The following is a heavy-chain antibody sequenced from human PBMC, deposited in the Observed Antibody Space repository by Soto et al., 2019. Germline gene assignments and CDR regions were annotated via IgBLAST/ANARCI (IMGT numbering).Heavy chain of an antibody. CDR2: IHSGGSRI. V-gene: IGHV3-48*03. D-gene: IGHD4-17*01. J-gene: IGHJ6*04. CDR1: GFTFSTYH. Sequence: EVQLVESGGGLVQPGGSLILSCAASGFTFSTYHMNWVRQAPGKGLEWVSYIHSGGSRIYYADSVKGRFTISRDNAKNSLYLQMNSLRAEDTAVYYCARDGSTVTTNYHYAMDGWGKGTTVTVSS. CDR3: ARDGSTVTTNYHYAMDG.